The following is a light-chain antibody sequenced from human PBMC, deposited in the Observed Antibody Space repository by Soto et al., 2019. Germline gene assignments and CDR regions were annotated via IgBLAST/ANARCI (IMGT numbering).Light chain of an antibody. Sequence: IVMTQSPATLSVSPGERVTLSCRASQSLSSDIAWYQQRAGQPPRLVIYGASTRATGIPARFSGSGSGTEFTLTISSLQSEDFAVYYCQRYNNWPPYTFGQGTKLEIK. CDR1: QSLSSD. CDR2: GAS. J-gene: IGKJ2*01. CDR3: QRYNNWPPYT. V-gene: IGKV3-15*01.